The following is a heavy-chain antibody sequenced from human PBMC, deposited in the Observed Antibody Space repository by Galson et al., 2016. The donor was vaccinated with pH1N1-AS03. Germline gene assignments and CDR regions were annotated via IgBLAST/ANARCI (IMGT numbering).Heavy chain of an antibody. CDR1: GYIFTDYF. Sequence: QSGAEVKKPGESLKISCKASGYIFTDYFLHWVRQAPGQGPEWMGRLNPRSGATDYAQRFQGRVTVTRDTSISTAYMELSGLRSDDTAVYYCARGHDILNGFSDGSSFYHHMDVWAKGTTVTVSS. CDR3: ARGHDILNGFSDGSSFYHHMDV. CDR2: LNPRSGAT. V-gene: IGHV1-2*06. J-gene: IGHJ6*03. D-gene: IGHD3-9*01.